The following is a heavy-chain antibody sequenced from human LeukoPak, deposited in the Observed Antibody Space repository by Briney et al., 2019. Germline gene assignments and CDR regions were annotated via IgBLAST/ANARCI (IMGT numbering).Heavy chain of an antibody. CDR3: ARDVYSSSWYYFDY. CDR2: IYTSGST. Sequence: SETLSPTCTVSGGSISSYYWSWIRQPAGKGLEWIGRIYTSGSTNYNPSLKSRVTMSVDTSKNQFSLKLSSVTAADTAVYYCARDVYSSSWYYFDYWGQGTLVTVSS. CDR1: GGSISSYY. J-gene: IGHJ4*02. V-gene: IGHV4-4*07. D-gene: IGHD6-13*01.